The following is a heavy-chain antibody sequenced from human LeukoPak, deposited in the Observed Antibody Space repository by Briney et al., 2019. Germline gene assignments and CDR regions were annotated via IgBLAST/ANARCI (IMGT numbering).Heavy chain of an antibody. J-gene: IGHJ4*01. V-gene: IGHV3-7*03. D-gene: IGHD1-14*01. CDR3: ATSRTNDY. Sequence: PGGSLRLSCAASGFTFGSYWMSWVRQAPGKGLEWVAIIKQDGSDKYYVDSVKGRFAISRDNAEKSLYLQMNSLRAEDTAVYYCATSRTNDYWGHGTLVTVSS. CDR2: IKQDGSDK. CDR1: GFTFGSYW.